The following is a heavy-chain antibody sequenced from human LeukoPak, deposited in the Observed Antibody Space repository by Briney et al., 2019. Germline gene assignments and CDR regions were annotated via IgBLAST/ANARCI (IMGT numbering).Heavy chain of an antibody. J-gene: IGHJ3*02. V-gene: IGHV3-23*01. CDR1: GFTFSSYA. D-gene: IGHD3-10*01. CDR2: ISGSGGST. Sequence: GGSLRLSCAASGFTFSSYAMSWVRQAPGKGLEWVSAISGSGGSTYYADSVKGRFTISRDNSKNTLYLQMNSLRAEDRAVYYCAKDRSYGSGSYWFWSDAFDIWGQGTMVTVSS. CDR3: AKDRSYGSGSYWFWSDAFDI.